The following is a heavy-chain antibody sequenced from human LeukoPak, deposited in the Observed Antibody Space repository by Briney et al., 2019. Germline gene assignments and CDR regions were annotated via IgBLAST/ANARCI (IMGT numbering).Heavy chain of an antibody. CDR2: IIPIFGTA. CDR3: ARDRPGSLPFDY. Sequence: SVKVSCKASGGTFSSYAISWVRQAPGQGLEWMGGIIPIFGTANYAQKFQGRFTITADESTSTAYMELSSLRSEDTAVYYCARDRPGSLPFDYWGQGTLVTVSS. D-gene: IGHD1-26*01. V-gene: IGHV1-69*13. J-gene: IGHJ4*02. CDR1: GGTFSSYA.